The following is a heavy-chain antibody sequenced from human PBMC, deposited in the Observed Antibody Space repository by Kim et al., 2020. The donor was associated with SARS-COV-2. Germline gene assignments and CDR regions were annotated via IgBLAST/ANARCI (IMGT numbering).Heavy chain of an antibody. CDR1: GFTFTGYY. CDR3: ASQPPVSACTWCFDY. D-gene: IGHD2-8*01. CDR2: INPNSGVT. J-gene: IGHJ4*02. Sequence: ASVKVSCKASGFTFTGYYMHWVRQAPGQGLEWMGWINPNSGVTNYAQKFQGRVTMTRDTSFSTAYLEVSSLTSDDAAVYYCASQPPVSACTWCFDYFGQG. V-gene: IGHV1-2*02.